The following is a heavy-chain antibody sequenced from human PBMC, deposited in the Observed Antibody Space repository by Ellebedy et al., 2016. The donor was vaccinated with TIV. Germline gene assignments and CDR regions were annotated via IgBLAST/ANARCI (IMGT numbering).Heavy chain of an antibody. CDR1: GFIFSTYG. CDR3: ARDRHVDRGDCLDY. CDR2: IWYDGGNK. J-gene: IGHJ4*02. D-gene: IGHD2-21*02. Sequence: GESLKISCAASGFIFSTYGMHWVRQAPGKGLEWVAFIWYDGGNKYYADSVKGRFNISRDNSKNTLYLQMNNIGAEDTAVYYCARDRHVDRGDCLDYWGQGTLVAVSS. V-gene: IGHV3-33*01.